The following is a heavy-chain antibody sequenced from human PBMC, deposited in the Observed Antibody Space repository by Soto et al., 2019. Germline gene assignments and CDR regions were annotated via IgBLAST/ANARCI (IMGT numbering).Heavy chain of an antibody. J-gene: IGHJ6*02. D-gene: IGHD6-13*01. CDR1: GGSISSRNW. CDR3: ARIAAAGSYYYYGMDV. Sequence: SETLSLTCAVSGGSISSRNWWSWVRQPPGKGLEWIGEIYHGGSTNYNPSLKSRVTISVDKSKNQFSLKLSSVTAADTAVYYCARIAAAGSYYYYGMDVWGQGTTVTVSS. CDR2: IYHGGST. V-gene: IGHV4-4*02.